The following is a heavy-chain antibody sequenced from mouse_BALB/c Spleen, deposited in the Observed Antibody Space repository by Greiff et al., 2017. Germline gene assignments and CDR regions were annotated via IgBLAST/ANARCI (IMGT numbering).Heavy chain of an antibody. V-gene: IGHV5-9-4*01. CDR3: ARAHYDYLYAMDY. CDR2: ISSGGSYT. J-gene: IGHJ4*01. CDR1: GFTFSSYA. Sequence: DVMLVESGGGLVKPGGSLKLSCAASGFTFSSYAMSWVRQSPEKRLEWVAEISSGGSYTYYPDTVTGRFTISRDNAKNTLYLEMSSLRSEDTAMYYCARAHYDYLYAMDYWGQGTSVTVSS. D-gene: IGHD2-4*01.